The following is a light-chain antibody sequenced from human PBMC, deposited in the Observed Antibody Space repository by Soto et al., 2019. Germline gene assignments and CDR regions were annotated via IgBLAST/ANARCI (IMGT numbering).Light chain of an antibody. Sequence: DIQMTQSPSSLSASVGDRVTITCRASQSITGYLNWYQQKPGKVPKLLIYAASTLQSGVPSRFSGSGSGTDFTLTLSSLHAEDSATYYCQQSFIAPRTFGQGTKVDTK. V-gene: IGKV1-39*01. J-gene: IGKJ1*01. CDR1: QSITGY. CDR3: QQSFIAPRT. CDR2: AAS.